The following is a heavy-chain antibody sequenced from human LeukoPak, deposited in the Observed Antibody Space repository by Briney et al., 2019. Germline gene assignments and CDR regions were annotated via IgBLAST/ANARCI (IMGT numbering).Heavy chain of an antibody. J-gene: IGHJ6*02. CDR2: ISGSGGNI. CDR3: ARGTPSSSGWLYYGMDV. D-gene: IGHD6-19*01. V-gene: IGHV3-23*01. Sequence: GGSLRLSCAASRFIFTNYAMSWVRQAPGKGLEWVSTISGSGGNIYYADSVKGRFTISRDNSMNTLYLQMNSLRAEDTAVYYCARGTPSSSGWLYYGMDVWGQGTTVTVSS. CDR1: RFIFTNYA.